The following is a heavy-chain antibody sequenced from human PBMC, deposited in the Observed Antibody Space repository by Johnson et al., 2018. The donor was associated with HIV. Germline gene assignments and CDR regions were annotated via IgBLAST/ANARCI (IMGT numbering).Heavy chain of an antibody. Sequence: QVQLVESGGGVVQPGRSLRLSCSASRFTFSSYGMHWVRQAPGKGLEWVTFIWSDGSNKYYVDSVKGRFTISRDNAKNSLYLQMNSLRAEDTAVYYCAKIIGYSSGTPVFDIWGQGTMVTVSS. CDR2: IWSDGSNK. CDR1: RFTFSSYG. V-gene: IGHV3-33*03. J-gene: IGHJ3*02. CDR3: AKIIGYSSGTPVFDI. D-gene: IGHD6-19*01.